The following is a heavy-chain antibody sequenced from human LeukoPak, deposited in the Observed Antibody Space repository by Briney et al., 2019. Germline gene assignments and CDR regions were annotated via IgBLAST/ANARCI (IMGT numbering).Heavy chain of an antibody. CDR2: VYYSGST. V-gene: IGHV4-59*01. D-gene: IGHD6-13*01. J-gene: IGHJ6*03. CDR1: GGSISSYY. Sequence: SETLSLTCTVSGGSISSYYWSWIRQPPGKGLEWIGYVYYSGSTNYNPSLKSRVTISVDTSKNQFSLKLSSVTAADTAVYYCARVVQQQLVRRDYYYYYMDVWGKGTTVTISS. CDR3: ARVVQQQLVRRDYYYYYMDV.